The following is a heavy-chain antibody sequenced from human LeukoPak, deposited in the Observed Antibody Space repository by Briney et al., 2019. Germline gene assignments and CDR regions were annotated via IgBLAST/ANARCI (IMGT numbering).Heavy chain of an antibody. CDR1: GYTFTSYY. CDR2: INPNSGGT. D-gene: IGHD6-19*01. V-gene: IGHV1-2*02. J-gene: IGHJ3*02. Sequence: ASXKVSCKASGYTFTSYYMHWVRQAPGQGLERMGWINPNSGGTNYAQKFQGRVTITRDTYIRTDYMELRRLRDNDTAVYYCARDRGIAVADHDAFDIWGQGTMVTVSS. CDR3: ARDRGIAVADHDAFDI.